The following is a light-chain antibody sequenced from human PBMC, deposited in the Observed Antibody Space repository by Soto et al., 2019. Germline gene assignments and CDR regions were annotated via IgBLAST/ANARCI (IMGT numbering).Light chain of an antibody. V-gene: IGLV2-11*01. CDR3: SSYTSSSTLV. Sequence: QSALTQPRSVSGSPGQSVTISCTGTSSDIGAYKYVSWYQQHPGKAPKLMIYDVSVRPSGVPDRFSGSKSGNTASLTISGLQAEDEADYYCSSYTSSSTLVFGTGTKLTVL. J-gene: IGLJ1*01. CDR1: SSDIGAYKY. CDR2: DVS.